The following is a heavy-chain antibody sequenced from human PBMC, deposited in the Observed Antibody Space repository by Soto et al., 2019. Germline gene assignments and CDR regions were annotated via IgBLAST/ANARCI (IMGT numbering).Heavy chain of an antibody. Sequence: QVQLQESGPGLVKPSGTLSLTCAVSSGSITSSNWGSWVRQPPGKGLEWIGEVSHSGSTNYIPSLKSRVTISVDKSSNQFSLRLSSVTAADTAVYYCARNRYGGYDFDYWGQGTLVTVSS. CDR3: ARNRYGGYDFDY. CDR2: VSHSGST. CDR1: SGSITSSNW. J-gene: IGHJ4*02. D-gene: IGHD5-12*01. V-gene: IGHV4-4*02.